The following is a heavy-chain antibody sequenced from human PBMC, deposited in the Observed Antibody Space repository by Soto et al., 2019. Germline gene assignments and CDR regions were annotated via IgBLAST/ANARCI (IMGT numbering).Heavy chain of an antibody. Sequence: ASVKVSCKASGYTFTSYGISWVRQAPGQGLEWMGWISAYNGNTNYAQKLQGRVTMTTDTSTSTAYMELRSLRSDDTAVYYCARVDMITFGGGDAFDIWGQGTMVTVSS. CDR3: ARVDMITFGGGDAFDI. CDR1: GYTFTSYG. J-gene: IGHJ3*02. V-gene: IGHV1-18*01. CDR2: ISAYNGNT. D-gene: IGHD3-16*01.